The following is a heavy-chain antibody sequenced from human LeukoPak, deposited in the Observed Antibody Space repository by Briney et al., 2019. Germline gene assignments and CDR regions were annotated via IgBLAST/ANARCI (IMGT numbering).Heavy chain of an antibody. J-gene: IGHJ4*02. V-gene: IGHV1-18*01. Sequence: ASVKVSCKTSGYTFSRHGITWVRQAPGQGPEGMGWVSGYDGDTNYAKSVRGRVTMTTDTSTNTAYMELRSLRSDDTAMYYCAKDIHPGLDSGASCCFDYWGQGTPVTVSS. CDR1: GYTFSRHG. CDR2: VSGYDGDT. CDR3: AKDIHPGLDSGASCCFDY. D-gene: IGHD3-22*01.